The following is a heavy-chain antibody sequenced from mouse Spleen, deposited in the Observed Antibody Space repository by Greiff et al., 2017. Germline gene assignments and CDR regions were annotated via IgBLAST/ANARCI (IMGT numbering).Heavy chain of an antibody. CDR3: ARCTTVVAPDY. Sequence: VKLMESGAELAKPGASVKMSCKASGYTFTSYWMHWVKQRPGQGLEWIGYINPSTGYTEYNQKFKDKATLTADKSSSTAYMQLSSLTSEDSAVYYCARCTTVVAPDYWGQGTTLTVSS. CDR1: GYTFTSYW. CDR2: INPSTGYT. V-gene: IGHV1-7*01. J-gene: IGHJ2*01. D-gene: IGHD1-1*01.